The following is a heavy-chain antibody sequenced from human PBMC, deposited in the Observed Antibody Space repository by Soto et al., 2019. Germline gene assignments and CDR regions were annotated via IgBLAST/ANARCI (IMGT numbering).Heavy chain of an antibody. Sequence: GGSLRLSCAAPGFTFSSYGMHWVRQAPGKGLEWVAVISYDGSNKYYADSVKGRFTISRDNSKNTLYLQMNSLRAEDTAVYYCAKDPRPGYSYGSVDYWGQGTLVTVSS. CDR2: ISYDGSNK. CDR3: AKDPRPGYSYGSVDY. D-gene: IGHD5-18*01. CDR1: GFTFSSYG. J-gene: IGHJ4*02. V-gene: IGHV3-30*18.